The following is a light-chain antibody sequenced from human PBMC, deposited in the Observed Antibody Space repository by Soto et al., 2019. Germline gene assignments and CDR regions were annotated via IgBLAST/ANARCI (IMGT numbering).Light chain of an antibody. CDR1: QTVIRY. CDR3: QRSYSTRFP. J-gene: IGKJ3*01. V-gene: IGKV1-39*01. Sequence: IQMTQFPSSLSASVGDRDTITCRAGQTVIRYLNWYQQKPGRAPNLLIYAVSNLQSGVPSRFSGSGSGTEFTLTISDLQPEDFATYYCQRSYSTRFPFGPGTKVEIK. CDR2: AVS.